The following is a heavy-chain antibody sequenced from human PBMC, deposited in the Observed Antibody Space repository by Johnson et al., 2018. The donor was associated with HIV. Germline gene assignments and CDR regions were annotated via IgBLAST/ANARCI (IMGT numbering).Heavy chain of an antibody. D-gene: IGHD2-21*02. V-gene: IGHV3-66*02. CDR2: IYSGGST. J-gene: IGHJ3*02. Sequence: VQLVESGGGLVQPGGSLRLSCVGSSNYKSWVRQAPGKGLEWVSVIYSGGSTYYADSVKGRFTISRDNSKNTLYLQMNSLRAEDTAVYYCATCGGDCSDAFDIWGQGTMVTVSS. CDR3: ATCGGDCSDAFDI. CDR1: SNY.